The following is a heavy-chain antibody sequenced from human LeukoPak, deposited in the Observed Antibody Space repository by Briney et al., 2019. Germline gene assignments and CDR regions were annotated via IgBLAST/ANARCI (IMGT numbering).Heavy chain of an antibody. CDR3: ARAFYDSSGLMYFDY. J-gene: IGHJ4*02. CDR2: IIPIFGTA. D-gene: IGHD3-22*01. CDR1: GGTFSSYA. Sequence: SVKVSCKASGGTFSSYAISWVRQAPGQGLEWMGGIIPIFGTANYAQKFQGRVTITADESTSTAYMELSSLRSEDTAVYYCARAFYDSSGLMYFDYWGQGTLVTVSS. V-gene: IGHV1-69*01.